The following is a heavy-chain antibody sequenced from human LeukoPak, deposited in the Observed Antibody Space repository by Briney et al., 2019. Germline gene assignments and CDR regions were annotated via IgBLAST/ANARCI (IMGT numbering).Heavy chain of an antibody. J-gene: IGHJ4*02. CDR1: GFTFSGYD. Sequence: PGGSLRLSCAASGFTFSGYDMHWVRQAPGKGLEWVAFIRYEGSNKYYTDSVKGRFTISRDNSKNTLYLQMNSLRPEDTAVYYCAKASAIDYWGQGTLVTVSS. V-gene: IGHV3-30*02. CDR2: IRYEGSNK. CDR3: AKASAIDY.